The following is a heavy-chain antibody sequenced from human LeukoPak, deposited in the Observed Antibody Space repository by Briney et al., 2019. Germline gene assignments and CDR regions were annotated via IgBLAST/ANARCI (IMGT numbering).Heavy chain of an antibody. Sequence: AAVKVSCKTSVYTFTDYYIHWVRQAPGQGLEWMGWINPISGETNSAQKLQGRVTITGGTSISTDYMDVDRVTSDDTAVYYCARDRNYSTTERGFDYWGQGTLVTVSS. V-gene: IGHV1-2*02. J-gene: IGHJ4*02. CDR3: ARDRNYSTTERGFDY. CDR1: VYTFTDYY. D-gene: IGHD4-11*01. CDR2: INPISGET.